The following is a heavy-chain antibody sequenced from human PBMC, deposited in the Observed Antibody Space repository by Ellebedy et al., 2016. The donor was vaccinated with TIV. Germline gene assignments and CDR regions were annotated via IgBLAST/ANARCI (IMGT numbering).Heavy chain of an antibody. CDR3: ARQERGKSAVYGPLHD. CDR1: GYTFTSYN. CDR2: INTYNGNT. D-gene: IGHD3-16*01. J-gene: IGHJ4*02. V-gene: IGHV1-18*04. Sequence: ASVKVSCXASGYTFTSYNISWVRQAPGQGLEWMGWINTYNGNTKYAQRLQGRVAMTIDTSTSTAYMEVRSLRSDDTAVYYCARQERGKSAVYGPLHDWGQGTQVTVSS.